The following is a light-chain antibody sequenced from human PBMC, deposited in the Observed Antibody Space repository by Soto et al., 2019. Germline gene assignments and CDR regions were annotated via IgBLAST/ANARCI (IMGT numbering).Light chain of an antibody. CDR3: QQANSFPTT. CDR2: AAS. V-gene: IGKV1D-12*01. Sequence: DLQMTQSPSSVSASVGDRVTITCRASQGISSWLVWYQQKPGKAPKLLIYAASSLQSGVPSRFSGSGSGTDFTLTISSLQPEDFATYYCQQANSFPTTFGGGTKVEIK. CDR1: QGISSW. J-gene: IGKJ4*01.